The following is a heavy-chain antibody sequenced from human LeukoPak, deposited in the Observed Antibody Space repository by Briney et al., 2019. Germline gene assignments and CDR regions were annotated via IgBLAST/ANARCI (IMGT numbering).Heavy chain of an antibody. D-gene: IGHD3-3*01. Sequence: GGSLRLSCAASGFTFSSYSMNWVRQAPGKGLEWVSSISSSSSYIYYADSVKGRFTISRDNAKNSLYLQMNSLRAEDTAVYYCARDGNPYYDFWSGYYSYYYYYMDVWGQGTLVTVSS. V-gene: IGHV3-21*01. CDR2: ISSSSSYI. CDR3: ARDGNPYYDFWSGYYSYYYYYMDV. CDR1: GFTFSSYS. J-gene: IGHJ6*03.